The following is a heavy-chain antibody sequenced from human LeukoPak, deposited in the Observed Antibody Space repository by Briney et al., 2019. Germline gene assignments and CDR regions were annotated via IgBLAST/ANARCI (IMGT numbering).Heavy chain of an antibody. D-gene: IGHD3-16*01. V-gene: IGHV4-34*01. CDR2: INHSGST. CDR1: GGSFSGYY. J-gene: IGHJ5*02. CDR3: ARGVPMGNWFDP. Sequence: SETLSLTCAVYGGSFSGYYWSWIRQPPGKGLEWIGEINHSGSTNYNPSLKSRVTISVDTSKNQFSLKLSSVTAADTAVYYCARGVPMGNWFDPWGQGTLVTVSS.